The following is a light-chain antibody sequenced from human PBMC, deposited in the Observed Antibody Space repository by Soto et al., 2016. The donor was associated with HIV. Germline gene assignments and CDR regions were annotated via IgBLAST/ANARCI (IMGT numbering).Light chain of an antibody. CDR3: QQSYNTPRS. Sequence: DIQMTQSPSSLSASVGDRVTITCRASQSIGRFLNWYQQISGKAPSLLIYDASTWQSGVPSRFSGSGSGTDFTLIISSLQPEDFATYYCQQSYNTPRSFGQGTMVEIK. V-gene: IGKV1-39*01. CDR1: QSIGRF. J-gene: IGKJ1*01. CDR2: DAS.